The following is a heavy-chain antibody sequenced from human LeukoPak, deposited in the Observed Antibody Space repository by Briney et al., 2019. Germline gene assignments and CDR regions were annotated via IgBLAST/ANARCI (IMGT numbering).Heavy chain of an antibody. Sequence: SETLSLTCAVYGGSFSGYYWSWIRQPPGKGLEWIGEINHSGSTNYNPSLKSRVTISVDTSKNQFSLKLSSVTAADTAVYYCAIGLGPEGFATFGTQIYYFDYWGQGTLVTVSS. CDR1: GGSFSGYY. V-gene: IGHV4-34*01. CDR3: AIGLGPEGFATFGTQIYYFDY. CDR2: INHSGST. J-gene: IGHJ4*02. D-gene: IGHD2/OR15-2a*01.